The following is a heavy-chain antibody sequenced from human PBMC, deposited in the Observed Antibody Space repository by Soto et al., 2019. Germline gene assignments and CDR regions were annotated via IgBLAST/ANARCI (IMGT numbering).Heavy chain of an antibody. V-gene: IGHV1-3*01. CDR3: ARYFFDSTGYFDY. CDR1: GYSLTAYA. J-gene: IGHJ4*02. CDR2: INADNSKT. Sequence: ASLKVSCKTSGYSLTAYAMHWVRQAPGHSLEPMGWINADNSKTKASEKFKGRVTITRDTVANTVYMELSSLTSEDTAVYYCARYFFDSTGYFDYWGQGTPVTVSS. D-gene: IGHD2-8*02.